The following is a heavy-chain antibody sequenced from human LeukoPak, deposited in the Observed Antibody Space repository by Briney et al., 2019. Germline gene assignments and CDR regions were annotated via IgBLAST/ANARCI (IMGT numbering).Heavy chain of an antibody. CDR3: ARQPIAAAPTV. CDR1: GGSISSSSYY. CDR2: IYYSGST. V-gene: IGHV4-39*01. D-gene: IGHD6-13*01. Sequence: PSETLSLTGTVSGGSISSSSYYWGWIRQPPGKGLEWIGSIYYSGSTYYNPSLKSRVTISVDTSKNQFSLKLSSVTAADTAVYYCARQPIAAAPTVWGKGTTVTVSS. J-gene: IGHJ6*04.